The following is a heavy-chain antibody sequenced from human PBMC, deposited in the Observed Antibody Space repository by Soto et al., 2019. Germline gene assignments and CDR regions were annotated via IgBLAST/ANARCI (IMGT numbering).Heavy chain of an antibody. CDR1: GFTFSSYA. Sequence: GGSLRLSCAASGFTFSSYAMSWVRQAPGKGLEWVSAISGSGGSTYYADSVKGRFTISRDNSKNTLYLQMNSLRAEDTAVYYCAKDLNYYGSGFTLNYGMDVWGQGTTVTVSS. CDR2: ISGSGGST. V-gene: IGHV3-23*01. CDR3: AKDLNYYGSGFTLNYGMDV. J-gene: IGHJ6*02. D-gene: IGHD3-10*01.